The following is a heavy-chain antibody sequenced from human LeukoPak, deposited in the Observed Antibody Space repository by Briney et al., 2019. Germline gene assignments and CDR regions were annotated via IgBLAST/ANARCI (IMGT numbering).Heavy chain of an antibody. Sequence: PSETLSLTCAVYGGSFSGYYWSWIRQPPGKGLEWIGEINHSGSTNYNPSLKSRVTISVDTSKNQFSLKLSSVTAADTAVYYCARGRSRYSGYDPMRGYFDYWGQGTLVTVSS. J-gene: IGHJ4*02. CDR1: GGSFSGYY. CDR2: INHSGST. CDR3: ARGRSRYSGYDPMRGYFDY. V-gene: IGHV4-34*01. D-gene: IGHD5-12*01.